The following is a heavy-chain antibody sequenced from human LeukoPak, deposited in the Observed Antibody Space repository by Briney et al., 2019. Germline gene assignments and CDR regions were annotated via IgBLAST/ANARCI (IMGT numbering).Heavy chain of an antibody. V-gene: IGHV3-66*03. CDR1: GVTFSTYG. D-gene: IGHD4-17*01. CDR2: IRDSGET. Sequence: PGTSLRLSCAASGVTFSTYGMHWVRQAPGKGLEWVSLIRDSGETFYADSVKGRFTISRDNSKNTKYLQMNRLRVEDTAVYFCARDRAVTQDWVEFDPWGQGTLVTVSS. CDR3: ARDRAVTQDWVEFDP. J-gene: IGHJ5*02.